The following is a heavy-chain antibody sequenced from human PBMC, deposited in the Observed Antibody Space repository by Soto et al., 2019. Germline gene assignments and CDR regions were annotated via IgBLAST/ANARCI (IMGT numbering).Heavy chain of an antibody. CDR3: ARLSGENHDPDFDY. Sequence: SETLSLTCTVSGGSISSYYWSWIRQPPGKGLEWIGYSYYSGSTNYNPSLTSRVTISVDTSKNQFSLKLSSVTAADTAVYYCARLSGENHDPDFDYWGQGTLVTVSS. D-gene: IGHD1-26*01. J-gene: IGHJ4*02. CDR1: GGSISSYY. CDR2: SYYSGST. V-gene: IGHV4-59*08.